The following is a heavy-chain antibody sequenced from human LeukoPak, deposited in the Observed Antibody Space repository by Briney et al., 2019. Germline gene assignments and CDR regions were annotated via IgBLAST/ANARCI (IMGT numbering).Heavy chain of an antibody. J-gene: IGHJ4*02. D-gene: IGHD6-13*01. CDR2: INHSGST. V-gene: IGHV4-34*01. CDR3: ARGLDSSRSFDY. Sequence: SETLSLTCAVYGGSFSGYYWSWIRQPPGKGLEWIGEINHSGSTNCNPSLKSRVTISVDTSKNQFSLKLSSVTAADTAVYYCARGLDSSRSFDYWGQGTLVTVSS. CDR1: GGSFSGYY.